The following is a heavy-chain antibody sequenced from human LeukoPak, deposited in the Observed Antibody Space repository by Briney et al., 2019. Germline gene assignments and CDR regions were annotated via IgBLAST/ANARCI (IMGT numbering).Heavy chain of an antibody. Sequence: GGSLRLSCAASGFTFSSYSMNWVRQAPGKGLQWVSYISSISGTINYADSVKGRFTISGDNARNSLFLQMNSLRAEDTAVYYCARDHNYAFDYWGQGTLVTVSS. J-gene: IGHJ4*02. CDR3: ARDHNYAFDY. D-gene: IGHD5-18*01. CDR2: ISSISGTI. V-gene: IGHV3-48*01. CDR1: GFTFSSYS.